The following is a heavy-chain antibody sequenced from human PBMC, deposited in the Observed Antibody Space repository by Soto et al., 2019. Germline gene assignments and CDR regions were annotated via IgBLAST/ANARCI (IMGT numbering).Heavy chain of an antibody. V-gene: IGHV1-3*01. CDR3: VRRHVSATGIDWFDP. CDR1: GYTFTSYS. CDR2: INAANGDT. D-gene: IGHD6-13*01. Sequence: GASVKVSCKASGYTFTSYSIHWGLQAPGQRLEWMGWINAANGDTNYSPKFQGRVTITRDTSARTDYMELSSLRSEDTAVYYCVRRHVSATGIDWFDPWGQGTLVTVSA. J-gene: IGHJ5*02.